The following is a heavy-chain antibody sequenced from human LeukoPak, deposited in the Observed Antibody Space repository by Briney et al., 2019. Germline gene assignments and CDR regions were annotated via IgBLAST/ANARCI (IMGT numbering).Heavy chain of an antibody. J-gene: IGHJ4*02. CDR2: IYYSGRT. CDR3: AAHPGYSSGWTYFDY. CDR1: GGSISSYY. V-gene: IGHV4-59*01. Sequence: SETLSLTCTVSGGSISSYYWSWIRQPPGKGLEWIGYIYYSGRTNYNPSLKSRVTISVDTSKNQFSLKLSSVTAADTAVYYCAAHPGYSSGWTYFDYWGQGTLVTVSS. D-gene: IGHD6-19*01.